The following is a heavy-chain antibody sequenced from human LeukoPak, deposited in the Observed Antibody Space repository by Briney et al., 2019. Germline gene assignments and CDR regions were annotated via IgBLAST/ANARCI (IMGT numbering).Heavy chain of an antibody. CDR2: ISAYNGNT. V-gene: IGHV1-18*01. CDR3: ARDLNRVVTSKAVGY. CDR1: GYTFTSYG. D-gene: IGHD4-23*01. Sequence: GASVKVSCKASGYTFTSYGISRVRQAPGQGLEWMGWISAYNGNTNYAQKLQGRVTMTTDTSTSTAYMELRSLRSDDTAVYYCARDLNRVVTSKAVGYWGQGTLVTVSS. J-gene: IGHJ4*02.